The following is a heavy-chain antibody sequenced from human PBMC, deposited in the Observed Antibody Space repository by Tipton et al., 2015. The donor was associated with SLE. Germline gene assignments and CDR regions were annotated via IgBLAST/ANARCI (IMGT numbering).Heavy chain of an antibody. CDR1: GFAVSGNY. J-gene: IGHJ4*02. CDR2: IYNSGTT. V-gene: IGHV3-66*01. D-gene: IGHD3-3*01. Sequence: GSLRLSCAASGFAVSGNYMSWVRQAPGKGLEWVSVIYNSGTTFYADSVRGRFTISRDDSKNTLYLQLTSLSLEDAAVYYCARSGAGYCSSGYFDYWGPGTLVTVSS. CDR3: ARSGAGYCSSGYFDY.